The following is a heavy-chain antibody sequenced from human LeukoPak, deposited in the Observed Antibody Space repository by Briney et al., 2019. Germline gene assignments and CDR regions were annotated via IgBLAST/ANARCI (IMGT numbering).Heavy chain of an antibody. Sequence: GGSLRLSCAASGFTFSSYEMNWVRQAPGKGLEWVSYISSSGGTIYYADSAKGRFTISRDNAKNSLYLQMNSLRAEDTAVYYCARAVLYYYYGMDVWGQGTTVTVSS. CDR3: ARAVLYYYYGMDV. J-gene: IGHJ6*02. CDR1: GFTFSSYE. V-gene: IGHV3-48*03. CDR2: ISSSGGTI.